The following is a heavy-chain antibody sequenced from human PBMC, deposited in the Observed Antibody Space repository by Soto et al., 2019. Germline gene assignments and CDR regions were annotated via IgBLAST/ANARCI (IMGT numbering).Heavy chain of an antibody. CDR3: ARSSQSTVTTFHY. J-gene: IGHJ4*02. V-gene: IGHV4-31*03. CDR2: IYYSGST. CDR1: GGSISSGGYY. Sequence: QVQLQESGPGLVKPSQTLSLTCTVSGGSISSGGYYWSWIRQHPGKGLEWIGYIYYSGSTYYNPSRKGRVTISVDTSKTQYSLKLSSVTAADTAVYYCARSSQSTVTTFHYWGQGTLVTVSS. D-gene: IGHD4-17*01.